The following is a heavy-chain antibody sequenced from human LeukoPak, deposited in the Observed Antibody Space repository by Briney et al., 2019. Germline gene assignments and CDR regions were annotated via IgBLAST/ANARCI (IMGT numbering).Heavy chain of an antibody. CDR3: AREHKDYDGDGYYYGY. CDR1: GGSLTNYY. D-gene: IGHD3-22*01. J-gene: IGHJ4*02. CDR2: IYAGRNT. Sequence: PSETLSLTCTDSGGSLTNYYWSWIRQPAGEGLEWIGRIYAGRNTDHNPSLKSRVTMSLDSSKKQFSLRLTSVTAADTAVYYCAREHKDYDGDGYYYGYWGQGTLVTVSS. V-gene: IGHV4-4*07.